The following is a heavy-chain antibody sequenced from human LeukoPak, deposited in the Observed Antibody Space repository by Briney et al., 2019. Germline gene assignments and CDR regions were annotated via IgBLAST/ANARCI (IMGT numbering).Heavy chain of an antibody. CDR2: IYTSGST. Sequence: PSETPSLTCTVSGGSISSDSYYWSWIRQPAGKGLEWIGRIYTSGSTNYNPSLKSRVTLSVDTSKKQFSLKLTSVTAADTAVYYCARAPVYDFWSGYYIDAFDIWGQGTMVTVSS. CDR1: GGSISSDSYY. CDR3: ARAPVYDFWSGYYIDAFDI. V-gene: IGHV4-61*02. J-gene: IGHJ3*02. D-gene: IGHD3-3*01.